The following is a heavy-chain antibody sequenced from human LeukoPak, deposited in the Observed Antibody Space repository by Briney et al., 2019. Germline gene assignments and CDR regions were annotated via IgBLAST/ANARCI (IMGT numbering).Heavy chain of an antibody. CDR1: GYSFASYW. Sequence: GESLKISCKGSGYSFASYWIGWVRQMPGKGLERMGIIYPGDSDTSYSPSFQGQVTISADKSISTAYLQWSSLKASDTAMYYCARGYSYGFDAFDIWGQGTMVTVSS. CDR3: ARGYSYGFDAFDI. CDR2: IYPGDSDT. V-gene: IGHV5-51*01. J-gene: IGHJ3*02. D-gene: IGHD5-18*01.